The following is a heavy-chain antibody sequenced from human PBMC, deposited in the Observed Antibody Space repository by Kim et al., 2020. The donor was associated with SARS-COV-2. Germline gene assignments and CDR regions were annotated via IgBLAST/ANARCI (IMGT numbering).Heavy chain of an antibody. J-gene: IGHJ4*02. D-gene: IGHD3-10*01. CDR1: GFSFDTYA. V-gene: IGHV3-23*01. Sequence: GGSLRLSCVVSGFSFDTYAMNWVRQAPGEGLEWVSAIYGPGGSTLYADSVKGRFTLSRDNSKNTLYLQLNSLRVDDTAVYYCARKEGRTYLDYWGQGTLVTVSS. CDR2: IYGPGGST. CDR3: ARKEGRTYLDY.